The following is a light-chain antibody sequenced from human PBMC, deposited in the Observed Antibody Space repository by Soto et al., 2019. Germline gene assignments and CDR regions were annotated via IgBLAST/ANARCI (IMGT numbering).Light chain of an antibody. V-gene: IGKV4-1*01. CDR1: RTLLYSSNNKNY. CDR2: WAS. Sequence: DTVMTQSPDSLAVSLGERATINCKSSRTLLYSSNNKNYVSWYQQKPGQPPKLLIYWASTRESGXXXRFXGXXXXXXXXXXXXXXQTEDVAVYYCQQYFSAPFTFGQGTKLEI. CDR3: QQYFSAPFT. J-gene: IGKJ2*01.